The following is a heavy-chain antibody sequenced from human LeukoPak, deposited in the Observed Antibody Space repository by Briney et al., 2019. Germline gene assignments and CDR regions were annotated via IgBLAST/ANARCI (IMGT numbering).Heavy chain of an antibody. D-gene: IGHD6-13*01. CDR2: ISSSSSYI. Sequence: PGGSLRLSCAASGFTFSSYSVNWVRQAPGKGLEWVSSISSSSSYIYYADSVKGRFTISRDNAKNSLYLQMNSLRAEDTAVYYCARELGLYSSNYGMDVWGQGTTVTVSS. CDR3: ARELGLYSSNYGMDV. J-gene: IGHJ6*02. CDR1: GFTFSSYS. V-gene: IGHV3-21*01.